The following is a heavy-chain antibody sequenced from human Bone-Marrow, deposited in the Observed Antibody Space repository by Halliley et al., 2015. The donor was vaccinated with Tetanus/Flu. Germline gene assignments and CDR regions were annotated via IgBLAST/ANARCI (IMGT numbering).Heavy chain of an antibody. V-gene: IGHV3-23*01. CDR2: ISSIGYNA. J-gene: IGHJ5*02. CDR3: AKVTLNQWRFNWFDP. Sequence: SVISSIGYNAYYAEAVKGRFTISRDNSKNTLFLQMSSLRAEDTALYYCAKVTLNQWRFNWFDPWGQGTLVTVSS. D-gene: IGHD6-19*01.